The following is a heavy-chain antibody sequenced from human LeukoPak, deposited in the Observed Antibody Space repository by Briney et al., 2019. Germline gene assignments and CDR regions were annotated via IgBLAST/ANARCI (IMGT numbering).Heavy chain of an antibody. J-gene: IGHJ4*02. V-gene: IGHV3-30*18. Sequence: PGGSLRLSCAASGYTFSNYGMHWVRQAPGKGLEWVAVIAYDEINTNHADSVKGRFTVSRDISKKTLFLQMNSLRAEDTAVYYCAKADCGSTSCHPDYWGQGTLVTVSS. D-gene: IGHD2-2*01. CDR3: AKADCGSTSCHPDY. CDR2: IAYDEINT. CDR1: GYTFSNYG.